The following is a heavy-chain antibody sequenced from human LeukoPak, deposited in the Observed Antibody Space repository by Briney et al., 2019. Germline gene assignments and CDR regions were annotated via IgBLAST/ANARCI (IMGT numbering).Heavy chain of an antibody. Sequence: GGSLRLSCAASRFTFKNYGMHWVRQAPGKGLEWVANIKQDGSEKYYVDSVKGRFTISRDNAKNSLYLQMNSLRAEDTAVYYCARDPPYYYDSSGYYYGPSYYFDYWGQGTLVTVSS. D-gene: IGHD3-22*01. CDR1: RFTFKNYG. V-gene: IGHV3-7*03. CDR3: ARDPPYYYDSSGYYYGPSYYFDY. CDR2: IKQDGSEK. J-gene: IGHJ4*02.